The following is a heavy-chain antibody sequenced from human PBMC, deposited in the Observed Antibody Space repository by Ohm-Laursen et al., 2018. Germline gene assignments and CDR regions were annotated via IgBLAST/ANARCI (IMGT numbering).Heavy chain of an antibody. D-gene: IGHD6-13*01. V-gene: IGHV3-48*03. Sequence: SLRLSCTASGFTFSSYEMNWVRQAPGKGLEWVSYISSSGSTIHYADSVKGRFTISRDNAKNSLYLQMNSLRAEDTAVYYCASGLYSSSWYMEEDYWGQGTLVTVSS. J-gene: IGHJ4*02. CDR2: ISSSGSTI. CDR3: ASGLYSSSWYMEEDY. CDR1: GFTFSSYE.